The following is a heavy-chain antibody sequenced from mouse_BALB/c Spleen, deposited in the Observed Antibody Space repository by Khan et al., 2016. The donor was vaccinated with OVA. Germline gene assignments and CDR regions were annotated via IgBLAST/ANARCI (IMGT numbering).Heavy chain of an antibody. CDR2: ISYSGST. J-gene: IGHJ2*01. Sequence: EVELVASGPGLVKPSQSLSLTCTVTGYSITSDYAWNWIRQFPGNKLEWMGYISYSGSTSYNPSLKSRISITRDTSKNQFFLQLNSVTTEDTATYYCARSIMANWGQGTTLTVSS. CDR3: ARSIMAN. V-gene: IGHV3-2*02. CDR1: GYSITSDYA.